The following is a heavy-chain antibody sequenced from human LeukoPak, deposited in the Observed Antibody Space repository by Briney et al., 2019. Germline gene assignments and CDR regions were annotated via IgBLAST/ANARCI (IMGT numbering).Heavy chain of an antibody. V-gene: IGHV1-2*02. J-gene: IGHJ4*02. D-gene: IGHD3-10*01. Sequence: ASVKVSCKASGYTFTGYFMHWVRQAPGQGLEWTGWISPNTGGTNYAQTFQGRVLMTRDTSVSTAYMELYSLRSDDTAVYYCARGPLGGYGSGRQADYWGQGTLVSVSS. CDR1: GYTFTGYF. CDR2: ISPNTGGT. CDR3: ARGPLGGYGSGRQADY.